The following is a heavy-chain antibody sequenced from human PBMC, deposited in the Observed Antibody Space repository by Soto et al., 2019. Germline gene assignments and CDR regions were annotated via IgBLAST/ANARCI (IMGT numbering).Heavy chain of an antibody. CDR3: AKESKNSGWYWFDP. CDR1: GFTFSSYA. CDR2: ISGSGDST. J-gene: IGHJ5*02. V-gene: IGHV3-23*01. Sequence: PGGSLRLSCAASGFTFSSYAMSWVRQAPGKGLEWVSGISGSGDSTYYADSVKGRCTISRDNSKNTLYLQMNSLRAEDTAVYYCAKESKNSGWYWFDPWGQGTLVTVSS. D-gene: IGHD6-19*01.